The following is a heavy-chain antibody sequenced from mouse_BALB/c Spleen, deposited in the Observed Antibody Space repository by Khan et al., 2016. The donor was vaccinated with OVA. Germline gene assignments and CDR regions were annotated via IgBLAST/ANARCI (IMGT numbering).Heavy chain of an antibody. V-gene: IGHV3-2*02. CDR3: ARDGSRYNYTMDY. CDR1: GYSITSDYA. CDR2: ISYSGST. Sequence: EVELVESGPGLVKPSQSLSLTCTVTGYSITSDYAWNWLRQFPGNKLEWMGYISYSGSTNYNPALKSRISITRDTSKNHFFLQLNSVTTEDTATYYCARDGSRYNYTMDYWGQGTSVTVSS. D-gene: IGHD2-3*01. J-gene: IGHJ4*01.